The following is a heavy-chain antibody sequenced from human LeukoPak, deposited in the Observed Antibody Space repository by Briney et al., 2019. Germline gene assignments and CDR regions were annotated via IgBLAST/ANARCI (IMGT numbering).Heavy chain of an antibody. Sequence: SETLSLTCTVSGGSISSSSYYWGWVRQPPGKGLEWIGSMYSSGSTYYNPSLKSRVTISVDTSKNQFSLKLSSVTAADTAVYYCARSGSGYLRYYFDYWGQGTLVTVSS. CDR1: GGSISSSSYY. J-gene: IGHJ4*02. CDR3: ARSGSGYLRYYFDY. CDR2: MYSSGST. V-gene: IGHV4-39*07. D-gene: IGHD5-12*01.